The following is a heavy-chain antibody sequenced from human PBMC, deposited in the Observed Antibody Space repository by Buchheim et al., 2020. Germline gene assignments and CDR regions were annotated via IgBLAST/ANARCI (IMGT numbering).Heavy chain of an antibody. Sequence: QVQLQESGPGLVKPSEILSLTCTVSGGSVSSGSYYWSWIRQPPGKGLEWIGYIYYSGSTNYNPSLKSRVTISVDTSKNQFSLKLSSVTAADTAVYYCARVRSTIFGVVIFDYWGQGTL. CDR1: GGSVSSGSYY. CDR3: ARVRSTIFGVVIFDY. J-gene: IGHJ4*02. V-gene: IGHV4-61*01. D-gene: IGHD3-3*01. CDR2: IYYSGST.